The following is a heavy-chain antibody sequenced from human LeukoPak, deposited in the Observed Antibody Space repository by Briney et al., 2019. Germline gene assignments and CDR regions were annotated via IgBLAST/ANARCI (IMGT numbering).Heavy chain of an antibody. V-gene: IGHV3-21*01. CDR3: APAGYSSSWYQVY. CDR1: GFTFSSYS. Sequence: GGSLRLSCAASGFTFSSYSMNWVRQAPGKGLEWVSSISSSSSYIYYADSVKGRFTISRDNAKNSLYLQMNSLRAEDTAVYYCAPAGYSSSWYQVYWGQGTLVTVSS. D-gene: IGHD6-13*01. J-gene: IGHJ4*02. CDR2: ISSSSSYI.